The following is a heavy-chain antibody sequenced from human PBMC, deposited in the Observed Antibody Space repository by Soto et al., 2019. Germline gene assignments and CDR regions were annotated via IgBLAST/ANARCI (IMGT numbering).Heavy chain of an antibody. J-gene: IGHJ5*02. V-gene: IGHV1-3*01. CDR3: AKNKFQAANWFAA. Sequence: ASVKVSCKASGYTFTTYSLHWVRQAPGQSLEWMGWINAGNGSTEYSQKFQDRLTFTRDTSANTASMELNSLTPEDTAVYFCAKNKFQAANWFAAWGQGTLVTVSS. CDR1: GYTFTTYS. CDR2: INAGNGST.